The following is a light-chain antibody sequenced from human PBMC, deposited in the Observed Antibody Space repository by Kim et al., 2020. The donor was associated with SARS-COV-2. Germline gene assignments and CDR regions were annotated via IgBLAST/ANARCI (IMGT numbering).Light chain of an antibody. J-gene: IGKJ4*01. CDR1: QSVGGSY. CDR3: QQYGRSVT. V-gene: IGKV3-20*01. CDR2: GAS. Sequence: EIVLTQSPGTLFLSPGERATLSCRASQSVGGSYLAWYQQKPGQAPRLLIYGASTRASGISDRFSGSGSGTDFTLTISRLEPEDFAVYYCQQYGRSVTFGGGTKVEIK.